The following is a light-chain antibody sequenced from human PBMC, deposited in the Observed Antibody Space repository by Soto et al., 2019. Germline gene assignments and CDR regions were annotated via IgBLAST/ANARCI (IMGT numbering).Light chain of an antibody. CDR1: QGVSSNY. Sequence: ENVLTQSPGTLSLSPGERATLSCRASQGVSSNYVAWYQQKPGQAPRLLMYGASSRATGIPDRFTGSGSGTDFTLTISRLEPEDFAVYSCQQYDSSVPIYTFGQGTKLEI. CDR3: QQYDSSVPIYT. V-gene: IGKV3-20*01. CDR2: GAS. J-gene: IGKJ2*01.